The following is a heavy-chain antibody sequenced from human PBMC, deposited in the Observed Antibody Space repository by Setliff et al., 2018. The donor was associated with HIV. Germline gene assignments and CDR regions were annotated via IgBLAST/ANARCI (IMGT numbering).Heavy chain of an antibody. J-gene: IGHJ4*02. D-gene: IGHD4-4*01. CDR3: AAFFVTPMTTQDF. CDR2: THHTGYI. CDR1: GGPSTDHY. V-gene: IGHV4-34*01. Sequence: PSETLSLTCAVYGGPSTDHYWNWIRQSPGMGLEWIAETHHTGYINYNPSLRSRVSVSRDMSSNQFSLRLSSVTAADAAVYYCAAFFVTPMTTQDFWGQGTLVTVPQ.